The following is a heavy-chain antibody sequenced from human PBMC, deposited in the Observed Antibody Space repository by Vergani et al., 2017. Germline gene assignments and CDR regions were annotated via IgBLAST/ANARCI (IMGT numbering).Heavy chain of an antibody. CDR3: AGEHRGELLSDYGMDV. J-gene: IGHJ6*02. CDR1: GFTVYDYA. D-gene: IGHD3-10*01. CDR2: ISWNSGSI. Sequence: EVQLVESGGGLVQPGRSLRLSCAASGFTVYDYAMHWVRQVPGKGLEWVSGISWNSGSIGYADSVKGRFTISRDNAKNSLYLQMNSLRAEDTAVYYCAGEHRGELLSDYGMDVWGQGTTVTVSS. V-gene: IGHV3-9*01.